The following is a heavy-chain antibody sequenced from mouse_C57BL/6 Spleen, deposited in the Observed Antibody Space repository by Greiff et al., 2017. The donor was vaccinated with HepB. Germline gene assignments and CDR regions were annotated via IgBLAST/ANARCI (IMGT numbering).Heavy chain of an antibody. D-gene: IGHD3-2*02. CDR2: ISDGGSYT. V-gene: IGHV5-4*01. CDR3: AVDSSGYGFAY. J-gene: IGHJ3*01. CDR1: GFTFSSYA. Sequence: EVQLVESGGGLVKPGGSLKLSCAASGFTFSSYAMSWVRQTPEKRLEWVATISDGGSYTYYPDNVKGRFTLARDNAKNNLYLQMCHLKSEDTAMYYCAVDSSGYGFAYWGQGTLVTVSA.